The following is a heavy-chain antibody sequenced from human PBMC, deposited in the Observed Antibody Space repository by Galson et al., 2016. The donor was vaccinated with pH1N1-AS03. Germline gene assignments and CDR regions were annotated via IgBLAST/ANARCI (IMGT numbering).Heavy chain of an antibody. CDR1: GASISSGGLS. CDR2: VYYTGST. D-gene: IGHD1-26*01. V-gene: IGHV4-30-4*07. Sequence: SLTCAVSGASISSGGLSWSWIRQPPGKGLEWIGYVYYTGSTYSKPSLKSRIFISADTSKNQFSLSLGSVTAADTAVYYCARGREQLMYYFDYWGQGILVTVSS. CDR3: ARGREQLMYYFDY. J-gene: IGHJ4*02.